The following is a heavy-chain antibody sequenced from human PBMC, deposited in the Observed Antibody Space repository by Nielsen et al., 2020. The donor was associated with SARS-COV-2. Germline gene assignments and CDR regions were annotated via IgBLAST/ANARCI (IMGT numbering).Heavy chain of an antibody. CDR1: GYTFTSYD. D-gene: IGHD3-10*01. CDR2: MNPNSGNT. V-gene: IGHV1-8*01. Sequence: ASVQVSCKASGYTFTSYDINWVRQATGQGLEWMGWMNPNSGNTGYAQKFQGRVTMTRNTSISTAYMELSSLRSEDTAVYYCASSYWETYYYGSGSYQPYNNWFDPWGQGTLVTVSS. J-gene: IGHJ5*02. CDR3: ASSYWETYYYGSGSYQPYNNWFDP.